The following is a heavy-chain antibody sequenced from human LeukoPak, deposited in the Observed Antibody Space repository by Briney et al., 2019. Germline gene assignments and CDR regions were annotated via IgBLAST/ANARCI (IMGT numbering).Heavy chain of an antibody. D-gene: IGHD3-22*01. Sequence: PGGSLRLSCAASGFTFSDNYMSWIRQAPGKGLEWVSYISSSGSIYYADSVKGRFTISRDNAKNSLCLQMNSLRAEDTAVYYCARDWRDSSGKFPNDAFDIWGQGTMVTVSS. J-gene: IGHJ3*02. CDR3: ARDWRDSSGKFPNDAFDI. CDR1: GFTFSDNY. V-gene: IGHV3-11*04. CDR2: ISSSGSI.